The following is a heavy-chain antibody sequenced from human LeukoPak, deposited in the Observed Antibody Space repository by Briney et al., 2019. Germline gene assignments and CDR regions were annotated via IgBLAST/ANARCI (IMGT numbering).Heavy chain of an antibody. V-gene: IGHV3-49*03. J-gene: IGHJ4*02. CDR1: GFTFGDYA. CDR3: TRVVTGRSFDY. CDR2: IRSKAYGGTT. D-gene: IGHD1-20*01. Sequence: GGSLRLPCTASGFTFGDYAMSWFRQAPGKGLEWVGFIRSKAYGGTTEYAASVKGRFTISGDDSKSIAYLQMNSLKTEDTAMYYCTRVVTGRSFDYWGQGILVTVSS.